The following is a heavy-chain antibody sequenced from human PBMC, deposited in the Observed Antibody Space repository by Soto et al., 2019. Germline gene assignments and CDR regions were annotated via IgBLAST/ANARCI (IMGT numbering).Heavy chain of an antibody. CDR2: IIPIFGTA. J-gene: IGHJ6*02. CDR1: GGTFSSYA. D-gene: IGHD6-6*01. Sequence: SVKVSCKASGGTFSSYAISWVRQAPGQGLEWMGGIIPIFGTANYAQKFQGRVTITADEPTSTAYMELCSLRSEDTAVYYCARDQRAGIAARPRDYYYGMDVWGQGTTVTVSS. V-gene: IGHV1-69*13. CDR3: ARDQRAGIAARPRDYYYGMDV.